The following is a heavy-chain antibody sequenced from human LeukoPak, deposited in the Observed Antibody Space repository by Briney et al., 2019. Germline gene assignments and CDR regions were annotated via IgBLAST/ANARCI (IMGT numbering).Heavy chain of an antibody. V-gene: IGHV3-53*01. D-gene: IGHD6-19*01. CDR1: GFTVSSNY. CDR2: IYSGGST. J-gene: IGHJ4*02. CDR3: ARDSGWVAGYPHFDY. Sequence: PGGSLRLSCAASGFTVSSNYMSWVRQAPGKGLEWVSVIYSGGSTYYADSVKGRFTISRDNSKNTLYLQMNSLRAEDTAVYYCARDSGWVAGYPHFDYWGQGTLVTVSS.